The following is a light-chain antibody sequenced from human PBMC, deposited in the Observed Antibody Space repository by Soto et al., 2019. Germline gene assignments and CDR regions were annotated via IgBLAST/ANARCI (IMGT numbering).Light chain of an antibody. V-gene: IGLV1-44*01. J-gene: IGLJ3*02. Sequence: QPVLTQPPSASAPPGQRVTISCSGSSSNIGSKTVNWYQQLPGTAPKPLIFSNDQRPSGVPDRFSGSKSGTSAFLAISGLQSADEANYYCAAWDDSLYGGVFGGGTKLTVL. CDR3: AAWDDSLYGGV. CDR2: SND. CDR1: SSNIGSKT.